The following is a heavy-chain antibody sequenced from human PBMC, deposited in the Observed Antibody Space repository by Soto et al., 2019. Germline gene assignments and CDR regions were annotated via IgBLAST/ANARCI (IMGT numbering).Heavy chain of an antibody. CDR3: ARGSITGTTLLYYYGMDV. J-gene: IGHJ6*01. CDR2: IIPIFGTA. Sequence: SVKVSCKASGGTFSSYAISWVRQAPGQGLEWMGGIIPIFGTANYAQKFQGRVTITADESTSTAYMELSSLRSEDTAVYYCARGSITGTTLLYYYGMDVWGQGTTVTVPS. CDR1: GGTFSSYA. D-gene: IGHD1-7*01. V-gene: IGHV1-69*13.